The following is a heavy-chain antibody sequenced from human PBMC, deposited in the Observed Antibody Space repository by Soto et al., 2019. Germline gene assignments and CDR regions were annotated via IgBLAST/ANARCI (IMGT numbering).Heavy chain of an antibody. CDR2: IYYSGST. CDR3: ATINWFDP. CDR1: GGSISSRGYY. V-gene: IGHV4-39*01. J-gene: IGHJ5*02. Sequence: ETLSLTCTVSGGSISSRGYYWGWIRQPPGKGLEWIGTIYYSGSTYYNPSLKSRVTISVDTSKNQFSLKLSSVTAADTAVYYCATINWFDPWGQGTLVTVSS.